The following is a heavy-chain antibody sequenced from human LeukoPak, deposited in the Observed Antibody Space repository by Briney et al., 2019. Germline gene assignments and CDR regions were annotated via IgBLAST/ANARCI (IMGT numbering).Heavy chain of an antibody. Sequence: SVKVSCKASGGTFSSYAISWVLQAPGQGLEWMGGIIPIFGTANYAQKFQGRVTITADESTSTAYMELSSLRSEDTAVYYCASRYDSSGEFVDYWGQGTLVTVSS. J-gene: IGHJ4*02. V-gene: IGHV1-69*13. CDR3: ASRYDSSGEFVDY. CDR2: IIPIFGTA. D-gene: IGHD3-22*01. CDR1: GGTFSSYA.